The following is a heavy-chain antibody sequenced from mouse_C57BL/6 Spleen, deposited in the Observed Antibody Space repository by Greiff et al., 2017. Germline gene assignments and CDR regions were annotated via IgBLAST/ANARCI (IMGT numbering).Heavy chain of an antibody. D-gene: IGHD3-2*02. CDR1: GYTFTSYW. CDR3: ARTDSSGYFDY. V-gene: IGHV1-69*01. J-gene: IGHJ2*01. Sequence: QVQLQQPGAELVMPGASVKLSCKASGYTFTSYWMPWVKQRPGQGLEWIGEIDPSDSYTNYNQKFKGKSTLTVDKSSSTAYMQLSSLTSEDSAVYYCARTDSSGYFDYWGQGTTLTVSS. CDR2: IDPSDSYT.